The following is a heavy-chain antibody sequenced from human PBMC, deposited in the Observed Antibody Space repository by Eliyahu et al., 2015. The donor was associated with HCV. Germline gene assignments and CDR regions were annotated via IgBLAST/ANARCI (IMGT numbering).Heavy chain of an antibody. J-gene: IGHJ4*02. D-gene: IGHD3-10*01. V-gene: IGHV3-15*01. CDR1: GFTFSNAW. CDR3: TTDRSSITMVRGVIIRPYTLLVDY. Sequence: EVQLVESGGGLVKPGGSLRLSCAASGFTFSNAWVSWVRQAXGKGLEWVGRIKSKTDGGTTDYAAPVKGRFTISRDDSKNTLYLQMNSLKTEDTAVYYCTTDRSSITMVRGVIIRPYTLLVDYWGQGTLVTVSS. CDR2: IKSKTDGGTT.